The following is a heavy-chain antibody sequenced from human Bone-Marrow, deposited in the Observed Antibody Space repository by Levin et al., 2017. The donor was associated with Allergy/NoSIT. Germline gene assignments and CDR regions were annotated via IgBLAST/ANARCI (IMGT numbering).Heavy chain of an antibody. V-gene: IGHV4-34*01. D-gene: IGHD3-3*01. Sequence: ASETLSLTCAVYGGSFSDHYWTWIRQPPGKGLEWIGEIAHSGSTNYNPSLKSRLTISVDTSKNQFSLKLSSVTAADTAVYYCARARRHTIFGVVIPRASYYMDVWGKGTTVTVSS. J-gene: IGHJ6*03. CDR2: IAHSGST. CDR1: GGSFSDHY. CDR3: ARARRHTIFGVVIPRASYYMDV.